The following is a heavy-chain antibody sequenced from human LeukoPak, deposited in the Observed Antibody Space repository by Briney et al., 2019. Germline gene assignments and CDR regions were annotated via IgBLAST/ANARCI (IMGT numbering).Heavy chain of an antibody. V-gene: IGHV3-7*01. CDR1: GFAFSSYF. CDR2: IEEDESEK. Sequence: GGSLRLSCAASGFAFSSYFMSWVRQAPGKGLEWVANIEEDESEKYYVDSVKGRFTISRDNAKNSLYLQINSLRVDDTAVYYCAISMLGRGTIAGSSAFNMWGQGTMVIVSS. J-gene: IGHJ3*02. CDR3: AISMLGRGTIAGSSAFNM. D-gene: IGHD3-10*02.